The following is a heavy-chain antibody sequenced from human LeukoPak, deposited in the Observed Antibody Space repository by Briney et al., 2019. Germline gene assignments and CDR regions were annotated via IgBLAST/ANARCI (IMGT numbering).Heavy chain of an antibody. CDR3: ARRGRQNMVRGVIPFDP. J-gene: IGHJ5*02. CDR1: GYSISSGYY. CDR2: ISHSGSP. D-gene: IGHD3-10*01. Sequence: SETLSLTCTVSGYSISSGYYWGWIRQPPGKGLEWIGSISHSGSPYYNPSLKSRVTISVHTSKNQFSLKLSSVTAADTAVYYCARRGRQNMVRGVIPFDPWGQGTLVTVSS. V-gene: IGHV4-38-2*02.